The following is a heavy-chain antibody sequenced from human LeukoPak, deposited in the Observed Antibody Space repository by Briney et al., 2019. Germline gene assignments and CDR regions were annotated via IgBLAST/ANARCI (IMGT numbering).Heavy chain of an antibody. V-gene: IGHV4-59*01. CDR3: ARRGAGANYFDY. CDR2: VYYSGST. Sequence: SETLSLTCTVSGGSISSYYWSWIRQPPGKGLEWIGYVYYSGSTNYNPSLESRVTISVDTSKNQFSLKLSSVTPADTAVYYCARRGAGANYFDYWGQGTLVTVSS. CDR1: GGSISSYY. J-gene: IGHJ4*02. D-gene: IGHD1-26*01.